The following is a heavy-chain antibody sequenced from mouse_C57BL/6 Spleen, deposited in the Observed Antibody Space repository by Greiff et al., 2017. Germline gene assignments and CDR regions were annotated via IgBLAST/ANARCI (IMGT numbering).Heavy chain of an antibody. V-gene: IGHV1-15*01. CDR1: GYTFTDYE. J-gene: IGHJ4*01. CDR2: IDPETGGT. CDR3: TRDFYAMDY. Sequence: QVQLQQSGAELVRPGASVTLSCKASGYTFTDYELHWVKQTPVHGLEWIGAIDPETGGTAYNQKFKGKAILTADKSSSTAYMELRSLTSEDSAVYYCTRDFYAMDYWGQGTSVTVSS.